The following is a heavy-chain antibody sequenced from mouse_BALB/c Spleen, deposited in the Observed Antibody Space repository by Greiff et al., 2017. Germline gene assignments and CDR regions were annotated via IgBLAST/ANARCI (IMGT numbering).Heavy chain of an antibody. CDR1: GYAFSSYW. V-gene: IGHV1-80*01. D-gene: IGHD1-1*01. CDR3: ARGGYYGSSFAY. Sequence: VKLVESGAELVRPGSSVKISCKASGYAFSSYWMNWVKQRPGQGLEWIGQIYPGDGDTNYNGKFKGKATLTADKSSSTAYMQLSSLTSEDSAVYFCARGGYYGSSFAYWGQGTLVTVSA. J-gene: IGHJ3*01. CDR2: IYPGDGDT.